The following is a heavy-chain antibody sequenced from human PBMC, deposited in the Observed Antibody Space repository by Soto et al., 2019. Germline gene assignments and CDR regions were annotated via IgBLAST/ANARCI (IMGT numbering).Heavy chain of an antibody. CDR1: GHTFTSYG. V-gene: IGHV1-18*01. CDR3: ARGAPDYYDSSGYVNDY. J-gene: IGHJ4*02. D-gene: IGHD3-22*01. CDR2: ISAYNGNT. Sequence: ASVKVSCKASGHTFTSYGISWVRQAPGQGLEWMGWISAYNGNTNYAQKLQGRVTMTTDTSTSTAYMELRSLRSDDTAVYYCARGAPDYYDSSGYVNDYWGQGTLVTVSS.